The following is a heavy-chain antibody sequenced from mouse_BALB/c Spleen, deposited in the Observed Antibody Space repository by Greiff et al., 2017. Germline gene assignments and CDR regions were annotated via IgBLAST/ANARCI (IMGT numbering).Heavy chain of an antibody. Sequence: EVQLQQSGAELVRSGASVKLSCTASGFNIKDYYMHWVKQRPEQGLEWIGWIDPENGDTEYAPKFQGKATMTADTSSNTAYLQLSSLTSEDTAVYYCARGYDYDGAAYWGQGTLVTVSA. J-gene: IGHJ3*01. D-gene: IGHD2-4*01. V-gene: IGHV14-4*02. CDR1: GFNIKDYY. CDR2: IDPENGDT. CDR3: ARGYDYDGAAY.